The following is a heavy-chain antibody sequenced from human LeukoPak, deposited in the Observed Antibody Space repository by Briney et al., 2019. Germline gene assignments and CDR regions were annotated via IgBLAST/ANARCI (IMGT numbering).Heavy chain of an antibody. J-gene: IGHJ4*02. CDR3: AILPATDTYYYDRSGYYRPGVH. Sequence: SETLSLTCSVSGGSISSSHYYWGWIRQPPGKGLQWIGSVYYSGSTYYSPSLKSRVTISVDTSKNQFSLKLSSVTAADTAVYYCAILPATDTYYYDRSGYYRPGVHWGQGTLVSASS. CDR1: GGSISSSHYY. D-gene: IGHD3-22*01. V-gene: IGHV4-39*07. CDR2: VYYSGST.